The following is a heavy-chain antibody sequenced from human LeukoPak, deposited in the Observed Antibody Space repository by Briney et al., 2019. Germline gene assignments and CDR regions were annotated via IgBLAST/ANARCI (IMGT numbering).Heavy chain of an antibody. Sequence: SSVKVSCKASGGTFSSYTISWVRQAPGQGLEWMGRTIPILGIANYAQKFQGRVTITADKSTSTAYMELSSLRSEDTAVYYCARDRAYSTSGGYAFDIWGQGTMVTVSS. D-gene: IGHD1-26*01. J-gene: IGHJ3*02. CDR3: ARDRAYSTSGGYAFDI. CDR2: TIPILGIA. CDR1: GGTFSSYT. V-gene: IGHV1-69*04.